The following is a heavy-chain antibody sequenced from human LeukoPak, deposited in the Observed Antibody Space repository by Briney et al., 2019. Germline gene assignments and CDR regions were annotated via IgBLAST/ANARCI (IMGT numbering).Heavy chain of an antibody. J-gene: IGHJ4*02. CDR3: AKVELGPHYPFDY. Sequence: QPGGSLRLSCAASGFTFSSYGMHWVRQAPGKGLEWVAVISYDGSNKYYADSVKDRFTISIDDSKNTLYLQMNSLRAEDTAVYYCAKVELGPHYPFDYWGQGTLVTVSS. CDR1: GFTFSSYG. CDR2: ISYDGSNK. D-gene: IGHD6-6*01. V-gene: IGHV3-30*18.